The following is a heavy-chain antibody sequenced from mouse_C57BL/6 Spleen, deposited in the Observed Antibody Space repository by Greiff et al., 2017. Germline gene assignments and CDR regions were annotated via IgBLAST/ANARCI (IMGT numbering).Heavy chain of an antibody. V-gene: IGHV5-4*01. CDR3: ARVGYFDY. CDR2: ISDGGGYT. D-gene: IGHD1-1*02. CDR1: GFTFSSYA. J-gene: IGHJ2*01. Sequence: EVQGVESGGGLVKPGGSLKLSCAASGFTFSSYAMSWFRQTPEKRLEWVSTISDGGGYTYYPDNVKGRFTISRDNAKNNLYLQMSHLKSEDTAMYYCARVGYFDYWGQGTTLTVSS.